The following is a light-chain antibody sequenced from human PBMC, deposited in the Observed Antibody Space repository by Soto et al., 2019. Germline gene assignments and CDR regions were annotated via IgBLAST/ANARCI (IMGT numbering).Light chain of an antibody. V-gene: IGKV1-6*01. CDR3: LQDYNYPWT. J-gene: IGKJ1*01. CDR2: AES. CDR1: QGIGND. Sequence: AIQMTQSPSSLSASVGDRGTITCRASQGIGNDLGWYQQKPGKAPNLLIFAESILQSGVPSRFSGSGSGTDFTLTISSLQTEDFAPYYCLQDYNYPWTCGQGTKVEVK.